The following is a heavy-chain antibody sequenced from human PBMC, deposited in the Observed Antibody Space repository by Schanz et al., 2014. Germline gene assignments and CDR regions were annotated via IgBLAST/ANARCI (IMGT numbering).Heavy chain of an antibody. CDR3: ARDKGGYYPFDY. CDR2: ISSVGISK. CDR1: GFTFSDYY. V-gene: IGHV3-11*04. D-gene: IGHD3-3*01. Sequence: VRLVESGGGLVEPGGSLRLSCSGSGFTFSDYYMSWVRQAPGKGLEWVSYISSVGISKYYADPVKGRFTISRDNAKNSLYLQMNSLRAEDTAVYYCARDKGGYYPFDYWGQGTLVTVSS. J-gene: IGHJ4*02.